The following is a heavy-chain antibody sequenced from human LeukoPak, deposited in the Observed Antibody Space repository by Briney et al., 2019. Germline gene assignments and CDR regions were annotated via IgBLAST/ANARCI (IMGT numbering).Heavy chain of an antibody. CDR3: ARADSGGYYVAYWY. CDR2: INPNNGDT. J-gene: IGHJ4*02. CDR1: GYTFTAYY. V-gene: IGHV1-2*02. Sequence: GASVKVSCKASGYTFTAYYMHWVRQAPGQGLEWMGWINPNNGDTNYAQKFQGRVTVTRDTSISTAYMELSRLRSDDTAVYYCARADSGGYYVAYWYWGQGTLVTVSS. D-gene: IGHD3-22*01.